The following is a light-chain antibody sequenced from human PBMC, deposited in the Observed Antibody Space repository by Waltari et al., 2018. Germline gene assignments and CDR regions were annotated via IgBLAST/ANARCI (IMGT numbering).Light chain of an antibody. CDR3: AAWDDNLRGFIM. CDR2: RND. Sequence: QSVLTQPPSASGTPGQRVTISCSGSTTNIGSNSVHWYQQLPGAAPKLIIYRNDQRPSGVPDLFSGYKTGTFASLAISGLRSWDEADYYCAAWDDNLRGFIMFGGGTKLTVL. V-gene: IGLV1-47*01. CDR1: TTNIGSNS. J-gene: IGLJ3*02.